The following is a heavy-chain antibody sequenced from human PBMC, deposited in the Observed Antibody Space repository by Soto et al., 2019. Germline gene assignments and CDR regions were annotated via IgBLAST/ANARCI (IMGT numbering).Heavy chain of an antibody. V-gene: IGHV4-61*01. CDR3: ARLRESSYYYYYYGMDG. D-gene: IGHD3-10*01. CDR2: IYYSGST. Sequence: PSETLSLTCTVSGGSVSSGSYYWSWIRQPPGKGLEWIGYIYYSGSTNYNPSLKSRVTISVDTSKNQFSLKLSSVTAADTAVYYCARLRESSYYYYYYGMDGWGQGTTVTVAS. J-gene: IGHJ6*02. CDR1: GGSVSSGSYY.